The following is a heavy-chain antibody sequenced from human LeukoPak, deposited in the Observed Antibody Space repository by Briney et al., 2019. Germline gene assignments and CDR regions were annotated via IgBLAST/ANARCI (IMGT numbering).Heavy chain of an antibody. Sequence: SETLSLTCTVSGGSISSSGYFWGWIRQPPGKGLEWIGNIYYSGSTYYNPSLKTRVTISIDTSMNQFSLKLSSVTAADTAVYYCARRRFGGDFDYWGQGTLVTVSS. CDR1: GGSISSSGYF. V-gene: IGHV4-39*01. D-gene: IGHD3-10*01. J-gene: IGHJ4*02. CDR3: ARRRFGGDFDY. CDR2: IYYSGST.